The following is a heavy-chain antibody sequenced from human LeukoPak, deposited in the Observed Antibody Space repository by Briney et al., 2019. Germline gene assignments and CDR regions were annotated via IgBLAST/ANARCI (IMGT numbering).Heavy chain of an antibody. Sequence: GGSLRLSCTTSGFSFRNYWMGWVRQAPGKGLEWVAIISDDGSTKYYADSVKGRFTISRDNSKNTLYLQMNSLRAEDTAVYYCAKELETTVTTFDYYYGMDVWGQGTTVTVSS. V-gene: IGHV3-30*18. D-gene: IGHD4-17*01. CDR3: AKELETTVTTFDYYYGMDV. CDR1: GFSFRNYW. J-gene: IGHJ6*02. CDR2: ISDDGSTK.